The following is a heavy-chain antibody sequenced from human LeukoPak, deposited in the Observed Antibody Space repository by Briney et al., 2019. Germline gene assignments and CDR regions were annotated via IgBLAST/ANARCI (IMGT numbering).Heavy chain of an antibody. Sequence: ASVKVSCKASGYTFTNYDINWVRQATGQGLEWMGWMNPNSGNTGCAQKFQDRVAMTRNTSISTAYMELSSLRSEDTAFYYCARVNCSSTSCRSKFLDYWGQGTLVTVSS. CDR1: GYTFTNYD. CDR3: ARVNCSSTSCRSKFLDY. D-gene: IGHD2-2*01. CDR2: MNPNSGNT. V-gene: IGHV1-8*01. J-gene: IGHJ4*02.